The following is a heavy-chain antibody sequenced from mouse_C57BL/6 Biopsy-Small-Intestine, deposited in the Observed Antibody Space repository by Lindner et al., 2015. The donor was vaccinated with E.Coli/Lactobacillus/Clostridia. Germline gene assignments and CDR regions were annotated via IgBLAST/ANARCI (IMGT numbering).Heavy chain of an antibody. CDR3: ASYDGYYCWYFDV. CDR1: GYAFSSSW. CDR2: IYPGDGDT. J-gene: IGHJ1*03. D-gene: IGHD2-3*01. Sequence: VQLQESGPELVKPGASVKISCKASGYAFSSSWMNWVKQRPGKGLEWIGRIYPGDGDTNYNGKFKGKATLTADKSSSTAYMQLSSLTSEDSAVYFCASYDGYYCWYFDVWGTGTTVTVSS. V-gene: IGHV1-82*01.